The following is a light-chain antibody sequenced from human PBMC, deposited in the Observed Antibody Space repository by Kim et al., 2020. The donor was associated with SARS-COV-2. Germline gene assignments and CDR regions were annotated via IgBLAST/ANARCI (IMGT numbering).Light chain of an antibody. CDR2: GKN. CDR3: NSRGSNDNVL. CDR1: SLRTYY. V-gene: IGLV3-19*01. J-gene: IGLJ2*01. Sequence: SSELTQDPAVSVALGQTVRITCPGDSLRTYYATWYQQKPGQAPIVVIYGKNNRPSGIPDRFSGSSSGDTASFTITGTQAGDEADYYCNSRGSNDNVLFGG.